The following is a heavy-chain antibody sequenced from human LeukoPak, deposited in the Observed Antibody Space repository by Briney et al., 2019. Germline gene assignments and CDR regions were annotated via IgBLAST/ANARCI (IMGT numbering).Heavy chain of an antibody. J-gene: IGHJ4*02. V-gene: IGHV1-46*01. CDR3: AREGPHTFYFDY. CDR2: IKDSGTT. Sequence: ASVKASCKASGYSFTTYHIHWVRQAPGQGLEWMGIIKDSGTTIYPQKFQGRVTMTRDTSTSTVYMEVSSLRSEDTAVYYCAREGPHTFYFDYWGQGTLVTVSS. CDR1: GYSFTTYH. D-gene: IGHD3-16*01.